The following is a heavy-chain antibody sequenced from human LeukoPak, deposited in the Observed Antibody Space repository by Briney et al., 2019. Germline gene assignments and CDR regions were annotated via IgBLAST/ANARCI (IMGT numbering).Heavy chain of an antibody. CDR2: IIPIFGTA. V-gene: IGHV1-69*05. J-gene: IGHJ4*02. D-gene: IGHD3-22*01. CDR3: ARSADSSGYKAPFDY. Sequence: ASVKVSCKASGGTFTSYAISWVRQAPGQGLEWMGGIIPIFGTANYAQKFQGRVTITTDKSTSTAYMELRSLRSEDRAVYYCARSADSSGYKAPFDYWGQGTLVSVSS. CDR1: GGTFTSYA.